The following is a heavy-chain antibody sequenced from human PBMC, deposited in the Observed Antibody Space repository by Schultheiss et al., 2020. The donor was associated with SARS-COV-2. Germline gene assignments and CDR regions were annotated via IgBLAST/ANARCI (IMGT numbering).Heavy chain of an antibody. CDR2: INSDGSAS. CDR1: GFTFRNYW. CDR3: ARDPGISDSSGYYFFRPYWYFDL. Sequence: GGSLRLSCAASGFTFRNYWMHWVRQIPGKGLVWVSRINSDGSASSYADSVKGRFTISRDNAKNSLYLQMNSLRAEDTAVYYCARDPGISDSSGYYFFRPYWYFDLWGRGTLVTVSS. D-gene: IGHD3-22*01. J-gene: IGHJ2*01. V-gene: IGHV3-74*01.